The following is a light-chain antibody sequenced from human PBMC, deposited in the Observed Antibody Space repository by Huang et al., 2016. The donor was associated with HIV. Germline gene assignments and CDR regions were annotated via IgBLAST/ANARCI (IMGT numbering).Light chain of an antibody. Sequence: EIVLAQSPGSLSLSPGERATLSCRASQSVGTDLAGYQQRAGHAPRLLIYRASSRATGISHMFSGSGSGTYFTLTIPRLEPEDFAVYYCHQYGNTPWTFGQGTKVDIK. V-gene: IGKV3-20*01. CDR3: HQYGNTPWT. J-gene: IGKJ1*01. CDR2: RAS. CDR1: QSVGTD.